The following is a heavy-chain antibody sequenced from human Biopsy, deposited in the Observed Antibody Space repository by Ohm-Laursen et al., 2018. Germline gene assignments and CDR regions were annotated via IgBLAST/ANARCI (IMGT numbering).Heavy chain of an antibody. CDR3: ARGMRSSGWPYFDS. CDR2: IYDRGSTA. J-gene: IGHJ4*02. V-gene: IGHV4-61*01. Sequence: SETLSLTCLVSGDSVSSGSFYWTWIRQPPGQGLEYIGYIYDRGSTANYNPSLESRVTTSVDMPKNQFSLKLSSVTAADTAIYYCARGMRSSGWPYFDSWGQGTLVTVSS. CDR1: GDSVSSGSFY. D-gene: IGHD6-19*01.